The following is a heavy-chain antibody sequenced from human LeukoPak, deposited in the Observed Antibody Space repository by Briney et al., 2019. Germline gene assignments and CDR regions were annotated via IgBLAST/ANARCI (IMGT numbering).Heavy chain of an antibody. J-gene: IGHJ3*01. CDR2: IYLGDSDT. V-gene: IGHV5-51*01. CDR1: GYSFTSYW. D-gene: IGHD6-19*01. Sequence: GESLKISCKGSGYSFTSYWIGWVRQMPGKGPEWMGIIYLGDSDTRYSPSFQGQITISADKSITTAYLQWRGLKVSDTAIYYCARDSPYSSGWRDAFDVWGQGTMVTVSS. CDR3: ARDSPYSSGWRDAFDV.